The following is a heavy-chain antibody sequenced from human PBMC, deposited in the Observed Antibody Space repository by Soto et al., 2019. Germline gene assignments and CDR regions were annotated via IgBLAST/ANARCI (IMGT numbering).Heavy chain of an antibody. J-gene: IGHJ6*01. D-gene: IGHD3-22*01. CDR1: GFTFSTYG. CDR2: ISDDGSKK. V-gene: IGHV3-30*18. CDR3: AKDNMGVVAVDQHNNMDV. Sequence: QVQLVESGGGVVQPGGSLRLSCAVSGFTFSTYGMHWVRQAPGKGLEWVAFISDDGSKKYYIESVKGRFIISRDNSKNTLYLQMNRLRSEDTAVYYCAKDNMGVVAVDQHNNMDVWGQGTTVSVSS.